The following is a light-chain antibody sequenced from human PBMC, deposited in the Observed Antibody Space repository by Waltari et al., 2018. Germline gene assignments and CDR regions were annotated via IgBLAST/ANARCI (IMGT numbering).Light chain of an antibody. CDR1: QSVSSN. CDR2: GAS. V-gene: IGKV3-15*01. J-gene: IGKJ5*01. CDR3: QQYNNWIT. Sequence: EIVMTQSPATLSLSPGERATLSCRASQSVSSNLAWYQQKPGQSPRLVIYGASTRATGVPARFSGSGSGTEFTLTISSLQSEDVAVYYCQQYNNWITFGQGTRLESK.